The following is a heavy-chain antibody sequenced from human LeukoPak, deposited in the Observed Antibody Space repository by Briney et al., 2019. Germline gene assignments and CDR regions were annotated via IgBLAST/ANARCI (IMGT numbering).Heavy chain of an antibody. J-gene: IGHJ4*02. CDR2: ISGSGGST. D-gene: IGHD3-10*01. CDR1: GFTFSSYA. CDR3: AKDSYYYGSGSYFGY. Sequence: GGSLRLSCAASGFTFSSYAMSWVRQATGKGLEWVSAISGSGGSTYYADSVKGRFTISRDNSKNTLYLQMNSLRAEDTAVYYCAKDSYYYGSGSYFGYWGQGTLVTVSS. V-gene: IGHV3-23*01.